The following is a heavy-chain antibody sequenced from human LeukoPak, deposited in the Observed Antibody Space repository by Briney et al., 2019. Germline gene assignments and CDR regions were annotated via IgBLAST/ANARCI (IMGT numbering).Heavy chain of an antibody. CDR2: IYYSGTT. J-gene: IGHJ3*02. Sequence: SETLSLTCTVSGGSISTYYWIWIRQPPGKGLEWIGYIYYSGTTNYNPSLTSRVTISVDTSKTQFSLRLSSVTAADTAMYYCAKDSGGGAFDIWGQGTMVTVSS. D-gene: IGHD1-26*01. CDR1: GGSISTYY. CDR3: AKDSGGGAFDI. V-gene: IGHV4-59*01.